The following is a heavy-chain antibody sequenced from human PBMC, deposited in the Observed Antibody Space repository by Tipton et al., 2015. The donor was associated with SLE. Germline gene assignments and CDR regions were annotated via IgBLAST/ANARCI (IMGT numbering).Heavy chain of an antibody. D-gene: IGHD3-3*01. V-gene: IGHV4-39*07. J-gene: IGHJ5*02. Sequence: TLSLTCTVSGGSISSSSYYWGWIRQPPGKGLEWIGSIYYSGSTYYNPSLKSRVTISVDTSKNQFSLKLSSVTAADTAVYYCARDDFWSGREWFDPWGQGTLVTVSS. CDR2: IYYSGST. CDR1: GGSISSSSYY. CDR3: ARDDFWSGREWFDP.